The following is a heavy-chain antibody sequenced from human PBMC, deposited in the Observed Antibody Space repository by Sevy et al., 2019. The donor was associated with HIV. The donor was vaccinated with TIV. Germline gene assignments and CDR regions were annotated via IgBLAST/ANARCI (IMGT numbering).Heavy chain of an antibody. J-gene: IGHJ6*02. D-gene: IGHD3-3*01. V-gene: IGHV1-58*01. Sequence: ASVKVSCKASGFTFTSSAVQWVRQARGQRLEWIGWIVVGSGNTNYAQKFQERVTITRDMSTSTAYMELSSLRSEDTAVYYCAADRDDFWSGYYIGYYYGMDVWGQGTTVTAP. CDR1: GFTFTSSA. CDR3: AADRDDFWSGYYIGYYYGMDV. CDR2: IVVGSGNT.